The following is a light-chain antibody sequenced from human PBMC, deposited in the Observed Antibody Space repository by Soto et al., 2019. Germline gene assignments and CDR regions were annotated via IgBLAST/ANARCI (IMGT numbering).Light chain of an antibody. CDR2: DVY. CDR1: RGDIGGYNY. Sequence: QCVLTQPASVSASPGQSITISCTGTRGDIGGYNYVSWYQQHPGKAPKLMIYDVYHRPSGVSNRFSASKSGNTASLTISGLQAEDEADYYCSSYTSSTTLVFGTGTKVTVL. J-gene: IGLJ1*01. CDR3: SSYTSSTTLV. V-gene: IGLV2-14*03.